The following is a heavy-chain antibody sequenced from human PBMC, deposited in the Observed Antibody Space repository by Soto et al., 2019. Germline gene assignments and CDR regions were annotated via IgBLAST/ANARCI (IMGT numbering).Heavy chain of an antibody. V-gene: IGHV1-46*01. Sequence: QVQLVQSGAEVKKPGASVKISCKASGNAFARYYIHWVRQAPGQGLEWMGIINPSRGSTSYAPKFQGRVTVTRDTATSTFYMELSSLTSEDTAVYFFASGDYGASWGQGTLVTVSS. CDR1: GNAFARYY. J-gene: IGHJ5*02. CDR2: INPSRGST. D-gene: IGHD4-17*01. CDR3: ASGDYGAS.